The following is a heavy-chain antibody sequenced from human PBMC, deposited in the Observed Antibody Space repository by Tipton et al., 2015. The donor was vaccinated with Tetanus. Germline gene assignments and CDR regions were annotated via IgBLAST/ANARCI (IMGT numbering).Heavy chain of an antibody. CDR2: LHYTGST. Sequence: TLSLTCTVSGGSISTYYWSWIRQPPEKGLEWIGNLHYTGSTKYNPSLKSRVTMSVDTSKNHFSLNLRSVTAADTAVYFCARDPGDFASGGTFDIWGQGTMVVVSS. D-gene: IGHD4-23*01. V-gene: IGHV4-59*01. CDR1: GGSISTYY. J-gene: IGHJ3*02. CDR3: ARDPGDFASGGTFDI.